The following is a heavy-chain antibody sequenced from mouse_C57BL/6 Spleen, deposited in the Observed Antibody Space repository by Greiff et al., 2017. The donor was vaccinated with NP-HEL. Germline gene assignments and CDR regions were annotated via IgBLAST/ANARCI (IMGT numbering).Heavy chain of an antibody. V-gene: IGHV1-39*01. CDR2: INPNYGTT. CDR3: ASGGSSYGDYAMDY. Sequence: EVKLQESGPELVKPGASVKISCKASGYSFTDYNMNWVKQSNGKSLEWIGVINPNYGTTSYNQKFKGKATLTVDQSSSTAYMQLNSLTSEDSAVYYCASGGSSYGDYAMDYWGQGTSVTVSS. D-gene: IGHD1-1*01. J-gene: IGHJ4*01. CDR1: GYSFTDYN.